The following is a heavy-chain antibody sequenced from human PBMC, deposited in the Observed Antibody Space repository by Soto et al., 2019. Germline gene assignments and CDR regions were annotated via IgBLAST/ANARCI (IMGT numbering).Heavy chain of an antibody. CDR2: ITGSGSVK. V-gene: IGHV3-23*01. CDR1: GFIFSSYG. J-gene: IGHJ4*02. D-gene: IGHD3-16*02. CDR3: AKDTRLRLGELSFDAFDN. Sequence: EVQLLESGGGLVQPGGSLRLSCAASGFIFSSYGMSWVRQAPGKGLAWVSGITGSGSVKYYADSVKGRFTISRDNSKNTLYLQMNSLRVEDTAVYYCAKDTRLRLGELSFDAFDNWGQGILVSVSS.